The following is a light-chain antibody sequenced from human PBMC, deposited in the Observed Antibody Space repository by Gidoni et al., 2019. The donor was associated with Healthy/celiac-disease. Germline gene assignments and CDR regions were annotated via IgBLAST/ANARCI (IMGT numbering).Light chain of an antibody. Sequence: DIVMTQSPPSLPLTPGEPASISCRSSQGLLHSNGYNYLDWYLQKPGQSPQLLIYLCSYRASGVPDRFSGSGSGTDFTLKISRVEAEDVGVYYCMQAIQTPRTFXXXTKVEIK. V-gene: IGKV2-28*01. CDR2: LCS. CDR3: MQAIQTPRT. CDR1: QGLLHSNGYNY. J-gene: IGKJ1*01.